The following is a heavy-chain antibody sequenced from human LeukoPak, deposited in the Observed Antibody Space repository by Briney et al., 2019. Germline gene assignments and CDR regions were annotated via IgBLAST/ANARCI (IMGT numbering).Heavy chain of an antibody. J-gene: IGHJ5*02. CDR3: ARGETTVTPGGWFAH. V-gene: IGHV1-18*01. Sequence: ASVKVSCKASGYTFTSYDINWVRQATGQGLEWMGWISAYNGNTNYAQKLQGRVTMTTDTSTSTAYMELRSLRSDDTAVYYCARGETTVTPGGWFAHWGQGTLVTVSS. CDR2: ISAYNGNT. D-gene: IGHD4-17*01. CDR1: GYTFTSYD.